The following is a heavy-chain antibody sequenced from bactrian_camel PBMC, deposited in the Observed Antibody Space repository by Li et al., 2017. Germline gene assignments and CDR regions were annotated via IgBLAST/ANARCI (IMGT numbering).Heavy chain of an antibody. CDR2: IRDASTNT. CDR3: ATNPPRQPRDDDEPSCDEYRE. D-gene: IGHD4*01. Sequence: VQLVESGGGLVQPGGSLRLSCAASGFAFSTYAMTWVRQAPGKGLEWISGIRDASTNTYYADSVKGRFTISRDNDKRRVYLQMESLRPEDSADYFCATNPPRQPRDDDEPSCDEYREWGQGTQVTVS. CDR1: GFAFSTYA. V-gene: IGHV3S40*01. J-gene: IGHJ4*01.